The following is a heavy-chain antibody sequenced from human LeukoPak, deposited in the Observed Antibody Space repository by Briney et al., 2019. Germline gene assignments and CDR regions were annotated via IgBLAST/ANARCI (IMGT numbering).Heavy chain of an antibody. V-gene: IGHV4-59*08. Sequence: PSETLSLTCSVSGGSMSSYYWSWIRQPPGKGLEWLGYIYYSGSTNYTPSLKSRVTISIDTSKNQFSLNLKSVTAADTAVYYCARISGGAGYNSNWFDPWGQGTLVTVSS. D-gene: IGHD5-24*01. CDR2: IYYSGST. CDR3: ARISGGAGYNSNWFDP. J-gene: IGHJ5*02. CDR1: GGSMSSYY.